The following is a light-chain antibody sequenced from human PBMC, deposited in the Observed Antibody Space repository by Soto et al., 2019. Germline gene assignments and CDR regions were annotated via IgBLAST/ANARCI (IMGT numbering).Light chain of an antibody. CDR3: HQYSNSPLT. V-gene: IGKV3-20*01. J-gene: IGKJ4*01. Sequence: EIVLTQSRATLCLSPGXRXSLSXSPSQSVSNNYLAWYQQKPGQAPRLFIYGASYRATGIPDRFSGSGSGTDFTLTISRLEPEDFAVYYCHQYSNSPLTFGGGTKVDIK. CDR2: GAS. CDR1: QSVSNNY.